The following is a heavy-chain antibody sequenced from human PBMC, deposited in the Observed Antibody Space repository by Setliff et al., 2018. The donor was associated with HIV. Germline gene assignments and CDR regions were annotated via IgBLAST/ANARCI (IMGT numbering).Heavy chain of an antibody. V-gene: IGHV3-21*01. CDR3: AKDSSSGYYYYYLDV. CDR2: ISSSSSYI. J-gene: IGHJ6*03. CDR1: GFTFSSYG. Sequence: PGGSLRLSCAASGFTFSSYGMHWVRQAPGKVLEWVSSISSSSSYIYYADSVRGRFTISRDKSKNTLYLQMDSLRAEDTAAYYCAKDSSSGYYYYYLDVWGKGTTVTVSS. D-gene: IGHD6-6*01.